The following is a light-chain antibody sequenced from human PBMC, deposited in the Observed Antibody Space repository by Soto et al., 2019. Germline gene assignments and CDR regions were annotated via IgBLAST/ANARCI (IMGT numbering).Light chain of an antibody. CDR3: QHYNYWPYT. J-gene: IGKJ2*01. CDR2: DTS. V-gene: IGKV3-15*01. Sequence: EIVMTQSPATLSVSPGESATLSCRASQSVSSNLAWYQQKPGQAPRLLIYDTSTRATGIPARFSGSGSGTDFTLTISSLQSEDFAVYYCQHYNYWPYTFGQGTKVDIK. CDR1: QSVSSN.